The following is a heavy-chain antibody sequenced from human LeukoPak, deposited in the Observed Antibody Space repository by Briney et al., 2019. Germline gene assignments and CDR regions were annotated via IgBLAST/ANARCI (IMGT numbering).Heavy chain of an antibody. V-gene: IGHV3-21*01. CDR2: ISSSSSYI. J-gene: IGHJ6*03. Sequence: GGSLRLSCAASGFTFSSYSMNWVRQAPGKGLEWVSSISSSSSYIYYADSVKGRFTHSRHNANNSLYLQMNSLSAEDTAVYYCAREAADYYDSSIYYYYYYYMDVWGKGTTVTVSS. CDR3: AREAADYYDSSIYYYYYYYMDV. CDR1: GFTFSSYS. D-gene: IGHD3-22*01.